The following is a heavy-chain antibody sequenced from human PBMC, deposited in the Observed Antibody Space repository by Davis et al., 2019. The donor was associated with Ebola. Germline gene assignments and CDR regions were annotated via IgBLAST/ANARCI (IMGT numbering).Heavy chain of an antibody. V-gene: IGHV6-1*01. D-gene: IGHD1-26*01. CDR2: TFYRSKWIN. J-gene: IGHJ4*02. CDR3: ANKWFAY. CDR1: GDSVPSNSGV. Sequence: SQTPSLTCAISGDSVPSNSGVWNWIRQSPSRGLEWLGRTFYRSKWINEYAVSVRGRIIINPDTSKNQFSLQLNSVTPEDTAVYYCANKWFAYWGQGILVTVSS.